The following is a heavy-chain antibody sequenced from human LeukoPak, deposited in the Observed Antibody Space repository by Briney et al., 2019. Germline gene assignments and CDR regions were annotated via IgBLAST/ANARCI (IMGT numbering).Heavy chain of an antibody. Sequence: ASVKVSCKASGYTCTSYGISWVRQAPGQGLEWMGIINPSGGSTSYAQKFQGRVTMTRDTSTSTVYMELSSLRSEDTAVYYCARGSRDGYTFVLDYWGQGTLVTVSS. J-gene: IGHJ4*02. V-gene: IGHV1-46*01. CDR1: GYTCTSYG. D-gene: IGHD5-24*01. CDR3: ARGSRDGYTFVLDY. CDR2: INPSGGST.